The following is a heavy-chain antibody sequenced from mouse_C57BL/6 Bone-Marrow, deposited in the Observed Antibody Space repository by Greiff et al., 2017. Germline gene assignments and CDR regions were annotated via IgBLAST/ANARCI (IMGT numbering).Heavy chain of an antibody. CDR2: ISDGGSYT. Sequence: EVQRVESGGGLVKPGGSLKLSCAASGFTFSSYAMSWVRQTPEKRLEWVATISDGGSYTYYPDNVKGRFTISRDNAKNNLYLQMSHLKSEDTAMYYCARDPLYEYDDAMDYWGQGTSVTVSS. CDR1: GFTFSSYA. V-gene: IGHV5-4*01. J-gene: IGHJ4*01. CDR3: ARDPLYEYDDAMDY. D-gene: IGHD2-4*01.